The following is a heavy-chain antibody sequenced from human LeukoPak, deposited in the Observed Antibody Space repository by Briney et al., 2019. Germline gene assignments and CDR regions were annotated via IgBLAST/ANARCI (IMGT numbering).Heavy chain of an antibody. CDR3: ARVMQQLEVDDAFDL. CDR1: GGSISSSSYY. CDR2: IYYSGST. D-gene: IGHD6-13*01. V-gene: IGHV4-39*07. J-gene: IGHJ3*01. Sequence: SETLSLTCTVSGGSISSSSYYWGWIRQPPGKGLEWIGSIYYSGSTYYNPSLKSRVTISVDTSKNQFSLRLSSVTASDTAVYYCARVMQQLEVDDAFDLWGQGTMVTVSS.